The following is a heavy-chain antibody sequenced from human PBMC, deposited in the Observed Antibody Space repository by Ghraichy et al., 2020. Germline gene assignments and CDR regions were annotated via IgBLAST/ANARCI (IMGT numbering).Heavy chain of an antibody. CDR2: IIPIFGTA. CDR3: ASNPDSVMSRVAASGMDV. D-gene: IGHD6-19*01. J-gene: IGHJ6*02. Sequence: SVKVSFKASGGTFSIYAISWVRQAPGQGLEWMGGIIPIFGTANYAQKFQGRVTITADESTSTAYMELSSLRSEDTAVYYCASNPDSVMSRVAASGMDVWGQGTTVTVSS. V-gene: IGHV1-69*13. CDR1: GGTFSIYA.